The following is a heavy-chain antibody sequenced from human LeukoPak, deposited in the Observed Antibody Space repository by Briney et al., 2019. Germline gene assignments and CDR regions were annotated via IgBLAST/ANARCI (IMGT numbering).Heavy chain of an antibody. D-gene: IGHD2-21*02. Sequence: PGGSLRLSCAASGFTFSSYAMSWVRQAPGKGLEWVSSISSSSSYIYYADSVKGRFTISRDNAKNSLYLQMNSLRAEDTAVYYCARETVVVTDSGSFDYWGQGTLVTVSS. V-gene: IGHV3-21*01. CDR3: ARETVVVTDSGSFDY. CDR1: GFTFSSYA. J-gene: IGHJ4*02. CDR2: ISSSSSYI.